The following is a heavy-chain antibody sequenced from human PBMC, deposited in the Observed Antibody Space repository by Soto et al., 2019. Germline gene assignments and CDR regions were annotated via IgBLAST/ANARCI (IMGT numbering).Heavy chain of an antibody. Sequence: QVQLVESGGGVVQPGRSLRLSCAASGFTFSSYGMHWVRQTPGKGLEWVAVIWYDGINKYYADSVKGRFTISRDNSKNTLYLQMNSLRAEDTAVYYCARDPYGGNSLTFDYWGQGTLVTVS. V-gene: IGHV3-33*01. D-gene: IGHD4-17*01. CDR1: GFTFSSYG. CDR3: ARDPYGGNSLTFDY. CDR2: IWYDGINK. J-gene: IGHJ4*02.